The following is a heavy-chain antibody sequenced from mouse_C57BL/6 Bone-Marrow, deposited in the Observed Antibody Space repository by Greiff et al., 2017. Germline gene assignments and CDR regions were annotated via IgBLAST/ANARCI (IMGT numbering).Heavy chain of an antibody. J-gene: IGHJ1*03. CDR2: INPNNGGT. V-gene: IGHV1-18*01. CDR3: ARKIGWLPLYWYFDV. D-gene: IGHD2-3*01. CDR1: GYTFTDYN. Sequence: DVKLVESGPELVKPGASVKIPCKASGYTFTDYNMDWVKQSHGKSLEWIGDINPNNGGTIYNQKFKGKATLTVDKSSSTAYLELRSLTSEDTAVYYCARKIGWLPLYWYFDVWGTGTTVTVSS.